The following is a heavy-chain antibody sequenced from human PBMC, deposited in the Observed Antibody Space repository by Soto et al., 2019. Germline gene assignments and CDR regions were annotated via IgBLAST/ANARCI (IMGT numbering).Heavy chain of an antibody. D-gene: IGHD6-19*01. CDR1: GYTFTSNY. CDR3: ESDDVVVAGRGFDY. V-gene: IGHV1-46*01. J-gene: IGHJ4*02. Sequence: GASVKVSCKASGYTFTSNYIHWVRQAPGQGLVWMGIINPSGGSTSYAQKFQGRVTMTRDTSTSTVYMELSSLRSADTAVYYCESDDVVVAGRGFDYWGQGTLVTVSS. CDR2: INPSGGST.